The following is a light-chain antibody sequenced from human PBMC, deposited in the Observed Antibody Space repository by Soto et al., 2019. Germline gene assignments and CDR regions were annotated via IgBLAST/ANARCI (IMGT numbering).Light chain of an antibody. CDR1: QSVSSRY. J-gene: IGKJ1*01. CDR2: GAS. Sequence: EIVLTQSPGTLSLSPGERATLSCRASQSVSSRYLAWYQQKAGQAPRLLIYGASSRATGIPDRFSGSGSGKDFTLNISRLEPEDFAVYYCQQYGSSPEWTFGQGTKVEIK. CDR3: QQYGSSPEWT. V-gene: IGKV3-20*01.